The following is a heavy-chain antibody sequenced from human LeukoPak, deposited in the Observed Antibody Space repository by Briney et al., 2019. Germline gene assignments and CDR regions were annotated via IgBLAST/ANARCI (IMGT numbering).Heavy chain of an antibody. D-gene: IGHD6-19*01. J-gene: IGHJ6*03. V-gene: IGHV4-61*05. Sequence: SETLSLTCTVSGGSISSSSYYWGWIRQPPGKGLEWIGYIYYSGSTNYNPSLKSRVTISVDTSKNQFSLKLSSVTAADTAVYYCARVSSSGWTGYYYYMDVWGKGTTVTISS. CDR2: IYYSGST. CDR3: ARVSSSGWTGYYYYMDV. CDR1: GGSISSSSYY.